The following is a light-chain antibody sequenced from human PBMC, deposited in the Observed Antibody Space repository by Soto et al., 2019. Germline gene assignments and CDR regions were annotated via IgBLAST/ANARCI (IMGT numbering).Light chain of an antibody. CDR3: QSYDSVLSASV. CDR2: GDN. V-gene: IGLV1-40*01. J-gene: IGLJ3*02. Sequence: QSVLTQPPSVSGAPGQRVTISCTGTNSNIGSDYGLHWYQQIPGLAPQLLIYGDNNRPSGVPDRFSGSKSGSSASLAITGLQAEDEADYYCQSYDSVLSASVFGGGTQLTVL. CDR1: NSNIGSDYG.